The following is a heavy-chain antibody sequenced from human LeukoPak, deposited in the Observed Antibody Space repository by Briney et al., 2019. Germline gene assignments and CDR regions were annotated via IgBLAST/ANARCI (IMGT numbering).Heavy chain of an antibody. CDR2: IYNSGNT. Sequence: SETLSLTCTVSGDSISSGVYSWSWIRQHPGKGLEFIGYIYNSGNTYYNPSLKRRLFISVDTSKNQFSLKLSSVSAADTALYYCARERLLRYDYWGQGTLVTVSS. CDR1: GDSISSGVYS. J-gene: IGHJ4*02. D-gene: IGHD2-21*01. CDR3: ARERLLRYDY. V-gene: IGHV4-31*03.